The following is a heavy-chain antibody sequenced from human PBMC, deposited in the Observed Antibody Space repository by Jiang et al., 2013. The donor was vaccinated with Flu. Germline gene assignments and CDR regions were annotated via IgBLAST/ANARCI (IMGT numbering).Heavy chain of an antibody. CDR2: IYYTGST. CDR1: GGSISPYY. CDR3: ARMNNNGSDYEFDF. V-gene: IGHV4-59*01. J-gene: IGHJ4*02. Sequence: GPGLVKPSETLSLTCTVSGGSISPYYWSWIRQPPGKGLEWLAYIYYTGSTTYNPSLRSRVTISVDASRNQFSLKLSSVTAADTAVYYCARMNNNGSDYEFDFWGQGALVTVSS. D-gene: IGHD1-26*01.